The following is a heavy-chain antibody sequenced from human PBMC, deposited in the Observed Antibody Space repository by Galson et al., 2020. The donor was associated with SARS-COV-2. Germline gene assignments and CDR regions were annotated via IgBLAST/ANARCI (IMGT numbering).Heavy chain of an antibody. J-gene: IGHJ4*02. CDR1: GFTFSPKA. CDR3: ARGNYGDF. Sequence: GGSLRLSSAASGFTFSPKAMSWVRQAPGKGLEWVSAIDGIGADTYHADSVKGRITISRNNSKDTLFLQMNSLRAEDTAVYFCARGNYGDFWGQGTLVTVSS. V-gene: IGHV3-23*01. D-gene: IGHD1-7*01. CDR2: IDGIGADT.